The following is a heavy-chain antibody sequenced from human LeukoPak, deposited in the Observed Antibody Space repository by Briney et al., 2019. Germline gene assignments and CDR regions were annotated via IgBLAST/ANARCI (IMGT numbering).Heavy chain of an antibody. J-gene: IGHJ4*02. D-gene: IGHD3-22*01. V-gene: IGHV3-23*01. CDR1: GFPFNSYA. Sequence: QPGGSLRLSCAASGFPFNSYAMSWVRQAPGKGPDWVSAISGSGGSTYYADSVKGRFTISRDNSKNTLYLQMNSLRAEDTAVYYCAKTYYYDSLLDYWGQGTLVTVSS. CDR2: ISGSGGST. CDR3: AKTYYYDSLLDY.